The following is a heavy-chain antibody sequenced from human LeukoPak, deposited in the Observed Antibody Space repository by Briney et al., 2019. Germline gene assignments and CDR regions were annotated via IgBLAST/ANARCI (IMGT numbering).Heavy chain of an antibody. J-gene: IGHJ4*02. CDR2: INPNSGGT. CDR1: GYTFTGYY. CDR3: ARYEYLEQEYSRSSGGY. D-gene: IGHD6-6*01. Sequence: ASVKVSCKASGYTFTGYYMHWVRQAPGQGLEWMGRINPNSGGTNYAQKFQGRVTMTRDTSISTAYMELSRLRSDDTAAYYCARYEYLEQEYSRSSGGYWGQGTLVTVSS. V-gene: IGHV1-2*06.